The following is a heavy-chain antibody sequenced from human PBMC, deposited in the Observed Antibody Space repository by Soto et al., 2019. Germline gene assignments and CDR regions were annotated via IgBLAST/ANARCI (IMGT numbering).Heavy chain of an antibody. V-gene: IGHV3-23*01. D-gene: IGHD1-20*01. J-gene: IGHJ5*02. Sequence: PGGSLRLSCAASGFTFSSYAMSWVRQAPGKGLEWVSAISGSGGSTYYADSVKGRFTISRDNSKNTLYLQMNSLRAEDTAVYYCAKDRLNSYNWNDGNWFDPWGQGTLVTVSS. CDR1: GFTFSSYA. CDR2: ISGSGGST. CDR3: AKDRLNSYNWNDGNWFDP.